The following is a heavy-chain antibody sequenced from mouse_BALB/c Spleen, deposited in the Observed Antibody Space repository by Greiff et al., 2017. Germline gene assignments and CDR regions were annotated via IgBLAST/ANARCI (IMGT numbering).Heavy chain of an antibody. Sequence: QVQLQQPGAELVKPGASVKMSCKASGYTFTSYWMHWVKQRPGQGLEWIGTIDPSDSYTSYNQKFKDKATLTVDTSSSTAYMQLSSLTSEDSAVYYCTSYGNYAYWGQGTLVTVSA. CDR3: TSYGNYAY. J-gene: IGHJ3*01. CDR1: GYTFTSYW. CDR2: IDPSDSYT. V-gene: IGHV1S127*01. D-gene: IGHD2-1*01.